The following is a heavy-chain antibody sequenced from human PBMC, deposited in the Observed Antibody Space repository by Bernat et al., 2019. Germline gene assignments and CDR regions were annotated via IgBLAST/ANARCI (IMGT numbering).Heavy chain of an antibody. CDR2: IYSGGST. CDR1: GFIVSSNY. Sequence: EVQLVETGGGLIQPGGSLRLSCAASGFIVSSNYMSWVRQAPGKGLEWVSVIYSGGSTYYADSVKGRFTISRDNSKNTLYLQMNSLGAEDTAVYYCAGSNWNDRTVPWGQGTLVTVSS. D-gene: IGHD1-20*01. J-gene: IGHJ5*02. CDR3: AGSNWNDRTVP. V-gene: IGHV3-53*02.